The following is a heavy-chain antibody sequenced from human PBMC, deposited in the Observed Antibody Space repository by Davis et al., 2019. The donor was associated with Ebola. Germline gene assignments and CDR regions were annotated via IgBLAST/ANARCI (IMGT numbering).Heavy chain of an antibody. J-gene: IGHJ4*02. D-gene: IGHD5-24*01. CDR3: ARQGNGYNYPYYFDY. CDR1: GFTFSSYG. Sequence: GESLKISCAASGFTFSSYGMHWVRQAPGKGLEWVAVISYDGSNKFYADSVKGRFTISRDNSKNTLYLQMNSLRAEDTAVFYCARQGNGYNYPYYFDYWGQGTLVTVSS. CDR2: ISYDGSNK. V-gene: IGHV3-30*19.